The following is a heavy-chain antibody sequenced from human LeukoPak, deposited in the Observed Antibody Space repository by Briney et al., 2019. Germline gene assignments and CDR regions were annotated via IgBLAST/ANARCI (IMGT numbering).Heavy chain of an antibody. CDR3: ATYGSGSPLDGY. V-gene: IGHV3-66*01. CDR1: ESTVSINY. J-gene: IGHJ4*02. CDR2: IYSDVTT. D-gene: IGHD3-10*01. Sequence: PGGSLRLSCAASESTVSINYMAWVRQAPGKGLEWVSTIYSDVTTYYADSVKGRFTISRDNSKNTLYLHMNSLRVEDTAVYYCATYGSGSPLDGYWGQGTLVTVSS.